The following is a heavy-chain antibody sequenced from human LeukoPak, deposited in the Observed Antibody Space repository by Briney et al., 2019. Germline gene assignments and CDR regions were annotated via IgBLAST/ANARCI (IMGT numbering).Heavy chain of an antibody. Sequence: PSETLSLTCAVSGVSISPYYWAWIRQPPGKGLEWIGYIHTSGSNNQYPSLKSRVTISVDTSKNQFSLKLSSVTAADTAVYYCARHGSGDGGTRNFDYWGQGTLVTVSS. J-gene: IGHJ4*02. CDR3: ARHGSGDGGTRNFDY. CDR2: IHTSGSN. V-gene: IGHV4-4*09. CDR1: GVSISPYY. D-gene: IGHD4-23*01.